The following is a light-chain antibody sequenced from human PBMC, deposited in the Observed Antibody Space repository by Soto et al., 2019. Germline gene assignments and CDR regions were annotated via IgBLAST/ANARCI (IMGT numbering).Light chain of an antibody. CDR3: QQRGNWPMT. CDR1: QSVSSY. Sequence: EIVLTQSPATLSLSPGERATLSCRASQSVSSYFAWYQQKPGQAPRLLIYDASNRATGIPARFSGSGSGTDFTLTISSLEPFFFAVYYCQQRGNWPMTFGKVT. V-gene: IGKV3-11*01. J-gene: IGKJ1*01. CDR2: DAS.